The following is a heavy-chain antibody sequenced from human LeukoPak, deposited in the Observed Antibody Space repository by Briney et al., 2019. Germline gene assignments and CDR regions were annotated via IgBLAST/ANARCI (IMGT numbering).Heavy chain of an antibody. D-gene: IGHD2-2*01. CDR3: ARDGPYHDY. V-gene: IGHV3-30-3*01. J-gene: IGHJ4*02. Sequence: PGGSLRLSCAASGFTFNKYAMHCVRRAPGKGLEWVSVISFDGSNKYYADSVKGRFTISRDDYKSTLYLQMDSLRPEDGAMYYCARDGPYHDYWGEGTVASVSS. CDR1: GFTFNKYA. CDR2: ISFDGSNK.